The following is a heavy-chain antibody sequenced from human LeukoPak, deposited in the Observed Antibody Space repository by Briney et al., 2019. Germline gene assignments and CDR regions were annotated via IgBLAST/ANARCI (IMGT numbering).Heavy chain of an antibody. CDR3: ATEEDYGSGSYYTLDY. CDR2: IIPIFGTA. Sequence: SVKVSCKASGYTFTSNYIHWVRQAPGQGLEWMGGIIPIFGTANYAQKFQGRVTITADESTSTAYMELSSLRSEDTAVYYCATEEDYGSGSYYTLDYWGQGTLVTVSS. CDR1: GYTFTSNY. V-gene: IGHV1-69*13. D-gene: IGHD3-10*01. J-gene: IGHJ4*02.